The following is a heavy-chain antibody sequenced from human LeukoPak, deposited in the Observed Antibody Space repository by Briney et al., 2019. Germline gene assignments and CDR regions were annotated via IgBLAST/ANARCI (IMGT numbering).Heavy chain of an antibody. Sequence: GGSLRLSCAASGFTVFSNYMSWVRQAPGKGLECVLVIYSDGTTYYADSVQGRFTISRDNSKNTVYLQMKSLRAEDTAVYFCARERSYYYYYMDVWGKGTTVTVSS. CDR3: ARERSYYYYYMDV. V-gene: IGHV3-53*01. CDR2: IYSDGTT. CDR1: GFTVFSNY. J-gene: IGHJ6*03. D-gene: IGHD3-10*01.